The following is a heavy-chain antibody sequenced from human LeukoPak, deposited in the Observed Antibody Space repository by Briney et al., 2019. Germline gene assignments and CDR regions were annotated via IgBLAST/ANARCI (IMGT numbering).Heavy chain of an antibody. J-gene: IGHJ6*03. D-gene: IGHD5-18*01. CDR2: MNPNSGNT. CDR1: GYTFTSYG. Sequence: EASVKVSCKASGYTFTSYGISWVRQATGQGLEWMGWMNPNSGNTGYAQKFQGRVTMTRNTSISTAYMELSSLRSEDTAVYYCARDNGGTAMAYYYYYYMDVWGKGTTVTISS. CDR3: ARDNGGTAMAYYYYYYMDV. V-gene: IGHV1-8*02.